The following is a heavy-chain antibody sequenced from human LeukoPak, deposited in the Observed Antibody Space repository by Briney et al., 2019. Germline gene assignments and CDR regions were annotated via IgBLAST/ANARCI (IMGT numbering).Heavy chain of an antibody. CDR3: ARSEPDYGDYVGPYYFYY. V-gene: IGHV3-53*01. D-gene: IGHD4-17*01. CDR1: GFTVSSNY. CDR2: IYSGGST. Sequence: TGGSLRLSCAASGFTVSSNYMNWVRQAPGKGLEWVSVIYSGGSTYYADSVKGRFTISRENSKNTLYLQMNSLRAEDTAVYYCARSEPDYGDYVGPYYFYYWGQGTLVTVSS. J-gene: IGHJ4*02.